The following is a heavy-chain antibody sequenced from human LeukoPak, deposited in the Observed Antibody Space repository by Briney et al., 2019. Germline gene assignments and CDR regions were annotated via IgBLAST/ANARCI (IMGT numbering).Heavy chain of an antibody. V-gene: IGHV3-7*01. J-gene: IGHJ4*02. Sequence: GGSLRLSCAASGFTFTNYWMTWVRQVRGKGLEWVANIHKAGSESYYVDSVKGRFAISRDNAKNSLYLQLSSLRVEDTAVYYCARVGAWELQRVFEYWGQGTLVTVSS. CDR3: ARVGAWELQRVFEY. D-gene: IGHD1-26*01. CDR1: GFTFTNYW. CDR2: IHKAGSES.